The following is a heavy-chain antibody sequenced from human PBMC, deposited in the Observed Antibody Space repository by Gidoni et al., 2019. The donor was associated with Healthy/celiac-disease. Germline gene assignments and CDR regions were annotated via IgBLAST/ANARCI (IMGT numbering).Heavy chain of an antibody. V-gene: IGHV1-46*03. CDR2: INPSGGST. J-gene: IGHJ6*02. Sequence: QVQLVQSGAEVKKPGASVKVSCKASGYTFTSYYMHWVRQAPGQGLEWMGIINPSGGSTSYAQKFQGRVTMTRDTSTSTVYMELSSLRSEDTAVYYCARDRYSGSYPPYGMDVWGQGTTVTVSS. CDR1: GYTFTSYY. D-gene: IGHD1-26*01. CDR3: ARDRYSGSYPPYGMDV.